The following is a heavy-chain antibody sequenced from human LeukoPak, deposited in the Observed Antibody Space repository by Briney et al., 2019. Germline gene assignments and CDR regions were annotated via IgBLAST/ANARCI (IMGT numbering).Heavy chain of an antibody. Sequence: ASVKVSCKASGYTFTCYDINWVRQATGQGLEWMGWMNPNSGNTGYAQKFQGRVTMTRNTSISTAYMELSSLRSEDTAVYYCARGPYYDFWSGYYLNWFDPWGQGTLVTVSS. J-gene: IGHJ5*02. V-gene: IGHV1-8*01. CDR3: ARGPYYDFWSGYYLNWFDP. CDR1: GYTFTCYD. CDR2: MNPNSGNT. D-gene: IGHD3-3*01.